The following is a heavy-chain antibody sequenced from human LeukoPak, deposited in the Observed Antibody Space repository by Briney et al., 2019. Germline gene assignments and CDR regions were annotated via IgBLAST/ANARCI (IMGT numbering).Heavy chain of an antibody. V-gene: IGHV1-46*01. D-gene: IGHD4-17*01. CDR2: INPSGGST. CDR3: ARGVSTAYGDYRMDV. CDR1: GGTFSSYA. Sequence: ASVKVSCKASGGTFSSYAISWVRQAPGQGLEWMGIINPSGGSTSYAQKFQGRVTMTRDTSTSTVYMELSSLRSEDTAVYYCARGVSTAYGDYRMDVWGQGTTVTVSS. J-gene: IGHJ6*02.